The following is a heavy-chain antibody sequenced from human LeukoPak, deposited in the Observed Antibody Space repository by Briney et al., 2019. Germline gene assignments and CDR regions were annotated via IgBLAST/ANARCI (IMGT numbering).Heavy chain of an antibody. J-gene: IGHJ4*02. V-gene: IGHV3-23*01. CDR2: ISGSGGTT. Sequence: GGSLRLSCSTSGFTFSNYAVSWVRQAPGKGLEWVSSISGSGGTTYYADSVKGRFTISRDNSKNTLYLQMNSLRAEDTAVYYCAKDPYRASSGLVDYWGQGTLGPVSS. CDR1: GFTFSNYA. D-gene: IGHD5-12*01. CDR3: AKDPYRASSGLVDY.